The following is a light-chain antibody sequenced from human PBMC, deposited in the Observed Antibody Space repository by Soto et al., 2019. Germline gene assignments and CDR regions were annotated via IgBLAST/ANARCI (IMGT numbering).Light chain of an antibody. CDR2: GAS. Sequence: EIVMTQSQATLSVSPGERATLSCRASQSVSSNLAWYQQKPGQAPRLLIYGASTRATGIPARFSGSGSGTEFTPTISSLQSEDFAVYYCQQYNNWPPLTFAGGTKVDIK. CDR1: QSVSSN. CDR3: QQYNNWPPLT. J-gene: IGKJ4*01. V-gene: IGKV3-15*01.